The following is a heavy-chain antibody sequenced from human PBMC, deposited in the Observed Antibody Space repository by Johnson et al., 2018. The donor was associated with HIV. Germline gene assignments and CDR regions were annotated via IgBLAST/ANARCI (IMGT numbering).Heavy chain of an antibody. CDR1: GFTFSSYG. D-gene: IGHD6-6*01. CDR2: IWYDGSNK. Sequence: QVQLVESGGGLVQPGRSLRLSCVASGFTFSSYGMHWVRQAPGKGLEWVAVIWYDGSNKYYPDSVQGRFTISRDNSKNTLYLQMDSLRAEDTAVYYCAREPRIAAFRDAFDIWGQGTMVTVSS. J-gene: IGHJ3*02. V-gene: IGHV3-33*01. CDR3: AREPRIAAFRDAFDI.